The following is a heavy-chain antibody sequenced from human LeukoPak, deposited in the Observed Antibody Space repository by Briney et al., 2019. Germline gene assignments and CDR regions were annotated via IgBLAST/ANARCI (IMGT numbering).Heavy chain of an antibody. V-gene: IGHV4-34*01. Sequence: SETLSLTCAVYGGSFSGYYWSWIRQPPGKGLEWIGEINHSGSTNYNPSLKSRFTISVDTSKNQFSLKPSSVTAADTAVYYCARSGALDYWGQGTLVTVSS. CDR3: ARSGALDY. J-gene: IGHJ4*02. CDR2: INHSGST. CDR1: GGSFSGYY. D-gene: IGHD1-1*01.